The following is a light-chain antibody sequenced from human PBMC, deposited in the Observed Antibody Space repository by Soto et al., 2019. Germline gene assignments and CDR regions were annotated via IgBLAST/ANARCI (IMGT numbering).Light chain of an antibody. Sequence: QSALTQPRSVSGSPGQSVTISCTGTSSNVGGYNYVSWYQHPPGKAPKLMIYDVSKRPSGVPHRFSGSKSGNTASLTISGLQAEDEADYYSCSYAGSYTRVLGGGTKVTVL. CDR1: SSNVGGYNY. J-gene: IGLJ2*01. CDR3: CSYAGSYTRV. CDR2: DVS. V-gene: IGLV2-11*01.